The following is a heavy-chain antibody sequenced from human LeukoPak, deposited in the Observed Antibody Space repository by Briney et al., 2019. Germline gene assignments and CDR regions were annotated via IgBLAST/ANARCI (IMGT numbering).Heavy chain of an antibody. CDR1: GYTFTSYG. CDR3: ARDSQRYYYGSGSERWFDP. CDR2: ISAYNGNT. Sequence: GASVKVSCKASGYTFTSYGISWVRQAPGQGLEWMGWISAYNGNTNYAQNLQGRVTMTTDTSTSTAYMELRSLRSDDTAVYYCARDSQRYYYGSGSERWFDPWGQGTLVTVSS. V-gene: IGHV1-18*01. D-gene: IGHD3-10*01. J-gene: IGHJ5*02.